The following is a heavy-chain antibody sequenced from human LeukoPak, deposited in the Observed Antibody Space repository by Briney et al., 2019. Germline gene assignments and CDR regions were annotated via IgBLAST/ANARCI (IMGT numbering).Heavy chain of an antibody. CDR2: IIPILGIA. V-gene: IGHV1-69*02. J-gene: IGHJ3*02. CDR1: GGTFSSYT. CDR3: ATRIAVAGDRAFDI. D-gene: IGHD6-19*01. Sequence: ASVKVSCKASGGTFSSYTISWVRQAPGQGLEWVGRIIPILGIANYAQKFQGRVTITADKSTSTAYMELSSLRSEDTAVYYCATRIAVAGDRAFDIWGQGTMVTVAS.